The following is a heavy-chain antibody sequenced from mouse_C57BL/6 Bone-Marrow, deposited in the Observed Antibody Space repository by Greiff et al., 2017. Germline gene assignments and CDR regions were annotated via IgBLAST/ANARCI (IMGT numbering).Heavy chain of an antibody. V-gene: IGHV1-69*01. CDR1: GYTFTSYW. Sequence: QVQLQQPGAELVMPGASVKLSCKASGYTFTSYWMHWVKQRPGQGLEWIGEIDPSDSYTNYNQKFKGKSTLTVDKSSSTAYMQLSSLTSEDSAVYYCARKIYDGSLWFAYWGQGTLVTVSA. CDR3: ARKIYDGSLWFAY. J-gene: IGHJ3*01. D-gene: IGHD2-3*01. CDR2: IDPSDSYT.